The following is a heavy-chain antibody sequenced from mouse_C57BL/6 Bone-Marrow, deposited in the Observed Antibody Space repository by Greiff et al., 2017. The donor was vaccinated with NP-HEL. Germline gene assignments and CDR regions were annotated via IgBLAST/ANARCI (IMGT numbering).Heavy chain of an antibody. Sequence: VQLEESGAELVKPGASVKMSCKASGYTFTTYPIEWMKQNHGKSLEWIGNFHPYNDDTKYNEKFKGKATLTVEKSSSTVYLELSRLTSDDSAVYYCAKGAEDYYVPFAYWGQGTPVTVSA. J-gene: IGHJ3*01. D-gene: IGHD1-1*01. CDR1: GYTFTTYP. CDR2: FHPYNDDT. V-gene: IGHV1-47*01. CDR3: AKGAEDYYVPFAY.